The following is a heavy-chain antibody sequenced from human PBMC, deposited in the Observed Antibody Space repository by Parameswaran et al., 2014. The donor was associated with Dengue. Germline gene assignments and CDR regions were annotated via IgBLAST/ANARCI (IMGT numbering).Heavy chain of an antibody. CDR2: VSYDGPNK. D-gene: IGHD3-10*01. CDR3: VKARGVRWWFDS. J-gene: IGHJ5*01. Sequence: WIRQPPGKGLEWVASVSYDGPNKEYAHSVKGRFTITRDNSKSTLYLQMDGLRPEDTAVYYCVKARGVRWWFDSWGQGTLVTVSS. V-gene: IGHV3-30*18.